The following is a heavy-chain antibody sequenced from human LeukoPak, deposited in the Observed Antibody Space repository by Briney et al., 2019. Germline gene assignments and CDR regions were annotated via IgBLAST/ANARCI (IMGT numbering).Heavy chain of an antibody. CDR3: ARVVSDPYNWNSLFAD. J-gene: IGHJ4*02. CDR1: GGSISSGGYS. CDR2: IYHSGST. Sequence: SETLSLTCAVSGGSISSGGYSWSWIRQPPGKGLEWIGYIYHSGSTYYNPSLKSRVTISVDRSKNQFSLKLSSVTAADTAVYYCARVVSDPYNWNSLFADWGQGTLVTVSS. D-gene: IGHD1-7*01. V-gene: IGHV4-30-2*01.